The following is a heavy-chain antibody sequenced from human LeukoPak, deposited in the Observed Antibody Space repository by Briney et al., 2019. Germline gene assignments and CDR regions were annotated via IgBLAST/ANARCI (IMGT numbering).Heavy chain of an antibody. CDR2: ITPSSSYT. CDR3: AKFSPMTASHYFDF. V-gene: IGHV3-11*03. CDR1: GFTFSDYY. Sequence: GGSLRLSCAASGFTFSDYYMSWIRQAPGKGLEWVSYITPSSSYTDYADSVKGRFTISRDNAKNSLYLQMNSLRAEDTAVYSCAKFSPMTASHYFDFWGQGTLVTVSS. J-gene: IGHJ4*02. D-gene: IGHD2-21*02.